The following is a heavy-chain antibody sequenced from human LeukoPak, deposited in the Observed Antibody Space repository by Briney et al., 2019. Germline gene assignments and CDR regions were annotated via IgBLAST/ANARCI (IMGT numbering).Heavy chain of an antibody. Sequence: SVKVSCKASGGTFSSYAISWVRQAPGQGLEWMGRIIPILGIANYAQKFQGRVTITADKSTSTAYMELSSLRSEDTAVYYCAGDAGGYAAAGQRSFYYYYGMDVWGQGTTVTVSS. CDR1: GGTFSSYA. D-gene: IGHD6-13*01. J-gene: IGHJ6*02. CDR2: IIPILGIA. V-gene: IGHV1-69*04. CDR3: AGDAGGYAAAGQRSFYYYYGMDV.